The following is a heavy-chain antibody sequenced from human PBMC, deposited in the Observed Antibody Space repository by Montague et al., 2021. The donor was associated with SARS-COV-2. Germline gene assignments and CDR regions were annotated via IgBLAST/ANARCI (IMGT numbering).Heavy chain of an antibody. CDR2: IDWDDDK. Sequence: PALVKPTQTLTLTCTFSGFSLSTSGMRASWIRQPPGKALGWLARIDWDDDKFYSTSLKTRLTISKDTSKNQVVLTMTNMDPVDTATYYCARENYDILTGTTLGLDYWGQGTLVTVSS. J-gene: IGHJ4*02. V-gene: IGHV2-70*04. CDR1: GFSLSTSGMR. D-gene: IGHD3-9*01. CDR3: ARENYDILTGTTLGLDY.